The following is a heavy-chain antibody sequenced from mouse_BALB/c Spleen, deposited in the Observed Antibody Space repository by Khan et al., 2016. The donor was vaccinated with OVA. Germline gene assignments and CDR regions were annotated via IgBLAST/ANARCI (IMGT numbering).Heavy chain of an antibody. J-gene: IGHJ2*01. Sequence: QVQLKQSGAELVRPGTSVKMSCKAAGYTFTNYWIGWVKQRPGHGLEWIGDIFPGGGYTNYDEKLKGMATLTTDTSSSTAYMQISSLTYEDSAIYYYARRGAARATWDFFDYWGQGTTLTVSS. D-gene: IGHD3-1*01. CDR3: ARRGAARATWDFFDY. V-gene: IGHV1-63*02. CDR2: IFPGGGYT. CDR1: GYTFTNYW.